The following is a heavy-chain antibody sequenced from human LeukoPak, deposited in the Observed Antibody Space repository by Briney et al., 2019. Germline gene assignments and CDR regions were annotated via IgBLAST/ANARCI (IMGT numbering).Heavy chain of an antibody. D-gene: IGHD3-10*01. CDR2: ISYDGSNK. Sequence: GGSLRLSCAASGFTFSSYAMHWVRQAPGKGLEWVAVISYDGSNKYYADSVKGRFTISRDNSKNTLYLQMNSLRAEDTAVYYCAREITDYYYYYGMDVWGQGTTVTVSS. CDR1: GFTFSSYA. CDR3: AREITDYYYYYGMDV. J-gene: IGHJ6*02. V-gene: IGHV3-30-3*01.